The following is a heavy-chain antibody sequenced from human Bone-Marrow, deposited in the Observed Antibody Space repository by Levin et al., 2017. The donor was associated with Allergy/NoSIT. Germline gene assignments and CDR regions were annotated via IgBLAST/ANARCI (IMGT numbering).Heavy chain of an antibody. CDR3: VRTLGWRNPIDS. Sequence: GESLKISCAASGFTLSQYWMHWVRQAPGKGLEWISRINNDGSSTIYADSVRGRFTISRDNAKNTLYLQMSGLRVADTAVYYCVRTLGWRNPIDSWGQGSLVTVSS. D-gene: IGHD6-19*01. CDR1: GFTLSQYW. V-gene: IGHV3-74*01. CDR2: INNDGSST. J-gene: IGHJ4*02.